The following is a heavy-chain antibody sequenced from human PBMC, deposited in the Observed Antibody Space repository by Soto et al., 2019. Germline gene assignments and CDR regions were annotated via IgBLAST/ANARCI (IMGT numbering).Heavy chain of an antibody. D-gene: IGHD2-15*01. CDR3: AKDRRPHEYCSGGSCYNGFAY. V-gene: IGHV3-30*18. CDR1: GFTFSNYG. CDR2: ISYDGNNK. J-gene: IGHJ4*02. Sequence: GGSLRLSCAASGFTFSNYGMHWVRQTPGKGLEWVAVISYDGNNKYYADSGKGRFTISRDKSKNRLYLQMNSLRTEDTAVYYCAKDRRPHEYCSGGSCYNGFAYWGQGTRVTVSS.